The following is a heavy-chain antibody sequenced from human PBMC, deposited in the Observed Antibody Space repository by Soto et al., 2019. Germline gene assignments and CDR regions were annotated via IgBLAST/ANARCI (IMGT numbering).Heavy chain of an antibody. Sequence: PGGSLRLSCAASGFTFSSYAMSWVRQAPGKGLEWVSAISGSGGSTYYADSVKGRFTISRDNSKNTLYLQMNSLRAEDTAVYYCAKTRQRQQLVRPGWVFDYWGQGTLVTVSS. D-gene: IGHD6-13*01. CDR3: AKTRQRQQLVRPGWVFDY. J-gene: IGHJ4*02. V-gene: IGHV3-23*01. CDR2: ISGSGGST. CDR1: GFTFSSYA.